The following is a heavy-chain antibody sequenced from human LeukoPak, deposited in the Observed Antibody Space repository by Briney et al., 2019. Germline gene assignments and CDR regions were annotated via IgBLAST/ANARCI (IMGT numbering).Heavy chain of an antibody. J-gene: IGHJ6*03. D-gene: IGHD3-22*01. CDR2: INPNSGGT. V-gene: IGHV1-2*02. CDR3: ARLVNTYYDRSVRHSSSFYYMDV. Sequence: VASVKVSCKASGYTFTGYYMHWVRQAPGQGLEWMGWINPNSGGTNYAQKFQGRVTMTRDTSISTAYMELSRLRPDDTAVYYCARLVNTYYDRSVRHSSSFYYMDVWGKGTAVTVSS. CDR1: GYTFTGYY.